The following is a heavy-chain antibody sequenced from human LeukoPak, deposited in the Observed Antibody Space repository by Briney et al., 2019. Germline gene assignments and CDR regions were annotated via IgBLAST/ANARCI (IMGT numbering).Heavy chain of an antibody. Sequence: GSLRLSCAASGFTFSSYAMSWVRQAPGKGLEWSGEINHSGSTNYNPSLKSRVTISVDTSKNQFSLKLSPVTAADTAVFYCARGRSRIFGVVIIPDPRFDYWSQGTLVTVSS. CDR2: INHSGST. D-gene: IGHD3-3*02. V-gene: IGHV4-34*01. CDR1: GFTFSSYA. CDR3: ARGRSRIFGVVIIPDPRFDY. J-gene: IGHJ4*02.